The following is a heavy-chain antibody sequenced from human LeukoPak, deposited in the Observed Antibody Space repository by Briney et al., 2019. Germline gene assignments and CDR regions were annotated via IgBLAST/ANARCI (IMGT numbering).Heavy chain of an antibody. Sequence: GGSLRLSCAASGFTFSSSAMSWVRQAPGKGLEWLSTISGGGGSTYYADSVKGRFTISRDNSKNTLYLHMKSLRAEDTAVYYCAKGSGLLLPQYFDFWGQGTLVTVSS. CDR2: ISGGGGST. V-gene: IGHV3-23*01. CDR1: GFTFSSSA. CDR3: AKGSGLLLPQYFDF. D-gene: IGHD2-21*01. J-gene: IGHJ4*02.